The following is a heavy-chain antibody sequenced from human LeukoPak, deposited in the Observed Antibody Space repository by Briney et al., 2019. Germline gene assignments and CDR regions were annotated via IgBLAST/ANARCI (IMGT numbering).Heavy chain of an antibody. D-gene: IGHD2-2*01. CDR3: ARGREDCSSTSCPINWFDP. J-gene: IGHJ5*02. CDR2: INHSGST. V-gene: IGHV4-39*07. CDR1: GGSISSSSYY. Sequence: SETLSLTCTVSGGSISSSSYYWGWIRQPPGKGLEWIGEINHSGSTNYNPSLKSRVTISVDTSKNQFSLKLSSVTAADTAVYYCARGREDCSSTSCPINWFDPWGQGTLVTVSS.